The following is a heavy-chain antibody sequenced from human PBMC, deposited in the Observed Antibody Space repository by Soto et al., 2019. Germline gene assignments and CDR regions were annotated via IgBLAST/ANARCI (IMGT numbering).Heavy chain of an antibody. CDR3: AREAVAGTFAFPGAAYFDL. CDR1: GFTFSSYS. V-gene: IGHV3-21*01. CDR2: IISSSSYI. J-gene: IGHJ2*01. Sequence: EVQLVESGGGLVKPGGSLRLSCAASGFTFSSYSMNWVRQAPGKGLEWVSSIISSSSYIYYADSVKGRFTISRDNAKNSLYLQMNSLRAEDTAVYYCAREAVAGTFAFPGAAYFDLWGRGTLVTVSS. D-gene: IGHD6-19*01.